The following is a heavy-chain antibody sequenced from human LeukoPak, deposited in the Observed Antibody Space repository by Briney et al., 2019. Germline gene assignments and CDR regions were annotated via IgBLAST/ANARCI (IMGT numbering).Heavy chain of an antibody. CDR1: GYTFTSYD. V-gene: IGHV1-8*01. CDR3: ARIGSGWYYYYGMDV. D-gene: IGHD6-19*01. Sequence: ASVKVSCKASGYTFTSYDINWVRQATGQGLEWMGGMNPNSGNTGYAQKFQGRVTMTRNTSISTPYMALSSLRSEDTAVYYCARIGSGWYYYYGMDVWGQGTPVTVSS. J-gene: IGHJ6*02. CDR2: MNPNSGNT.